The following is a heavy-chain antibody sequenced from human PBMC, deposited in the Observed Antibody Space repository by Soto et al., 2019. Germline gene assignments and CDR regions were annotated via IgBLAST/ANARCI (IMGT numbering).Heavy chain of an antibody. J-gene: IGHJ3*02. CDR3: AREGLGDAFDI. CDR1: GGSFSGYY. CDR2: INHSGST. Sequence: SETLSLTCAVYGGSFSGYYWSWIRQPPGKGLEWIGEINHSGSTNYNPSLKSRVTISVDTSKNQFSLKLSSVTAADTAVYYCAREGLGDAFDIWGQGTMVTVSS. V-gene: IGHV4-34*01. D-gene: IGHD6-19*01.